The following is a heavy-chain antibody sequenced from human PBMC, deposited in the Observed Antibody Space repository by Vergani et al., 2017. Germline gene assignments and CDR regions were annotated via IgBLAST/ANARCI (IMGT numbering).Heavy chain of an antibody. CDR3: ASDSPLDDHYDSSGHPPGGY. V-gene: IGHV3-48*01. Sequence: EVQLVESGGGLVQPGGSLRLSCAASGFTFSSYSMNWVRQAPGKGLEWVAYISSSSSTIYYADSVKGRFTISRDNAKNSLYLQMNSLRAEDTAVYYCASDSPLDDHYDSSGHPPGGYWGQGSLVTVSS. CDR2: ISSSSSTI. J-gene: IGHJ4*02. CDR1: GFTFSSYS. D-gene: IGHD3-22*01.